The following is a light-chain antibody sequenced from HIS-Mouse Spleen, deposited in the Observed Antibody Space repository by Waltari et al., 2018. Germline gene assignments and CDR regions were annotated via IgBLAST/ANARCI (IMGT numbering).Light chain of an antibody. CDR1: SLRSYY. Sequence: SSELTQDPAVSVALGQTVRITCQGDSLRSYYASWYQQKPGQAPVLVISGKNNRPPGIPDRFSGASSGNTASLTVTGAQAEDEADYYGNSRDSSGNHVVFGGGTKLTVL. CDR2: GKN. V-gene: IGLV3-19*01. J-gene: IGLJ2*01. CDR3: NSRDSSGNHVV.